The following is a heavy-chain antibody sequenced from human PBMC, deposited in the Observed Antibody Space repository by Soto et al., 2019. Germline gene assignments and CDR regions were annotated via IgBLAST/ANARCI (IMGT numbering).Heavy chain of an antibody. J-gene: IGHJ6*02. CDR2: INPKSGGT. V-gene: IGHV1-2*04. Sequence: ASVKVSCKASGYSFTDYHIHWVRQAPGQGLEWLGRINPKSGGTSTAQKFQGWVTMTTDTSISTASMELTRLTSDDTAIYYCARGDSTDCSNGVCSFFYNHELVGWGQGPTVTVSS. CDR1: GYSFTDYH. CDR3: ARGDSTDCSNGVCSFFYNHELVG. D-gene: IGHD2-8*01.